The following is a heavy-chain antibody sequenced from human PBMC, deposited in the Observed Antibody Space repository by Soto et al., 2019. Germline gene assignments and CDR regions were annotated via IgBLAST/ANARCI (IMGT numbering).Heavy chain of an antibody. Sequence: EVQLVESGGGLVQPGGSLRLSCAASGFTFSSYEMNWVRQAPGKGLEWVSYISSSGSTIYYADSVKGRFTISRDNAKNSLYLQMNSLRAEDTAVYYCARDPGVLRQDYYYGMDVWGQGTTVTVSS. CDR3: ARDPGVLRQDYYYGMDV. D-gene: IGHD2-15*01. J-gene: IGHJ6*02. CDR2: ISSSGSTI. V-gene: IGHV3-48*03. CDR1: GFTFSSYE.